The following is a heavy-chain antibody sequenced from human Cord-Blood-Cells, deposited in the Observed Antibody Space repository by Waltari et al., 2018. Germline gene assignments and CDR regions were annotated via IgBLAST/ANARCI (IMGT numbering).Heavy chain of an antibody. CDR1: GGSISSSSYY. V-gene: IGHV4-39*01. D-gene: IGHD3-22*01. J-gene: IGHJ4*02. CDR3: ASPGADYYDSSGYLYYFDY. CDR2: IYYSGST. Sequence: QLQLQESGPGLVKPSETLSLTCTVSGGSISSSSYYWGWIRQPPGKGLEWIGSIYYSGSTYYNPALKSRVPISVDTSKNQFSLKLSSVTAAYTAVYYCASPGADYYDSSGYLYYFDYWGQGTLVTVSS.